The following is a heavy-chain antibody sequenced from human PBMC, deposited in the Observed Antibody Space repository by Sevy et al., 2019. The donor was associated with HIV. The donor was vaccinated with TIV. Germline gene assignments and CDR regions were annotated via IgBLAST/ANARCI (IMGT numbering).Heavy chain of an antibody. D-gene: IGHD6-19*01. V-gene: IGHV4-39*01. J-gene: IGHJ2*01. Sequence: SETLSLTCTVSGGSISRSSYYWGWIRQPPGKGLEWIGSIYSTGSTSYSPSLKSRVTLSADTSKNQFSLKLDSVSAADTAVYYCATPRGSDWYEGTGGYFDLWGRGALVTVSS. CDR1: GGSISRSSYY. CDR3: ATPRGSDWYEGTGGYFDL. CDR2: IYSTGST.